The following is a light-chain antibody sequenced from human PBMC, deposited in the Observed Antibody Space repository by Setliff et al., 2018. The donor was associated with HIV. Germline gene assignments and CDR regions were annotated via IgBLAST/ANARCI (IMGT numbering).Light chain of an antibody. CDR1: TGAVTSGYY. CDR3: LLYYGPTQLV. CDR2: STS. J-gene: IGLJ2*01. V-gene: IGLV7-43*01. Sequence: QAVVTQEASQTVSPGGTVTLTCASSTGAVTSGYYPNWFQQKPGQAPRALIYSTSSKHFWTPARSSGSLLGGKAALTLSGVQPEDEADYYCLLYYGPTQLVVGGGTK.